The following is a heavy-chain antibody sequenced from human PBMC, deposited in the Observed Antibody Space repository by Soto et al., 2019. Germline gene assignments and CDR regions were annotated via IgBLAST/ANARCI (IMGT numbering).Heavy chain of an antibody. CDR3: ARGPGGPDGPGDY. CDR1: GYTFTSYA. J-gene: IGHJ4*02. D-gene: IGHD2-15*01. CDR2: INAGNGNT. V-gene: IGHV1-3*01. Sequence: QVQLVQSGAEVKKPGASVKVSCKASGYTFTSYAMHWVRQAPGQRLEWMGWINAGNGNTKYSQKFQGRVTITRNTSASTAYMELSSLRSEDTAVYYCARGPGGPDGPGDYWGQGTLVTVSS.